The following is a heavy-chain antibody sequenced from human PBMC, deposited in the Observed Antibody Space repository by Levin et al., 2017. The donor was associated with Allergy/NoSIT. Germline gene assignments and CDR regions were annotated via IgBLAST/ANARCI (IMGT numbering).Heavy chain of an antibody. CDR2: ISSSSGTI. CDR3: ARERAVAGAREYYFDY. J-gene: IGHJ4*02. Sequence: GESLKISCAASGFTFSSYSMNWVRQAPGKGLEWVSYISSSSGTIYYADSVKGRFTISRDNAKNSLYLQMNSLRDEDTAVYYCARERAVAGAREYYFDYWGQGTLVTVSS. D-gene: IGHD6-19*01. V-gene: IGHV3-48*02. CDR1: GFTFSSYS.